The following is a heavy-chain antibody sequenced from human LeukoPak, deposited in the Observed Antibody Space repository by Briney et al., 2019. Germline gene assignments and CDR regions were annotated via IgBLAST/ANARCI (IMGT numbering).Heavy chain of an antibody. V-gene: IGHV4-39*01. CDR1: GGSISSSSYY. CDR3: ARAPRGPISGYSRDVGLQH. D-gene: IGHD3-22*01. J-gene: IGHJ1*01. CDR2: IYYSGST. Sequence: PSETLSLTCTVSGGSISSSSYYWGWIRQPPGKGLEWIGSIYYSGSTYYNPSLKSRVTISVDTSKNQFSLKLSSVTAADTAVYYCARAPRGPISGYSRDVGLQHWGQGTLVTVSS.